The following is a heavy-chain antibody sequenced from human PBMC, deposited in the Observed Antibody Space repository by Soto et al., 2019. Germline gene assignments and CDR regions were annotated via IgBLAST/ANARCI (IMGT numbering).Heavy chain of an antibody. Sequence: QVQLQESGPGLVKPSQTLSLTCTVSGGSISSGGYYWSWIRQHPGKGLEWIGYIYYSGSTYYNPSLKSRVTISVDTSKNQFSLKLSSVTAADTAVYYCARDSPREYQLLQQGGMDVWGQGTTVTVSS. V-gene: IGHV4-31*03. D-gene: IGHD2-2*01. CDR3: ARDSPREYQLLQQGGMDV. CDR1: GGSISSGGYY. CDR2: IYYSGST. J-gene: IGHJ6*02.